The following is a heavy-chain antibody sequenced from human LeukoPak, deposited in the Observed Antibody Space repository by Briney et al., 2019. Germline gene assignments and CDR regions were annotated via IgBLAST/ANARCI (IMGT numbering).Heavy chain of an antibody. CDR2: ISWNSGSI. D-gene: IGHD3-3*01. CDR1: GFTFDDYA. J-gene: IGHJ4*02. V-gene: IGHV3-9*01. CDR3: AKGPYYDFWSGPDY. Sequence: GGSLRLSCAASGFTFDDYAMHWVRQAPGKGLEWVSGISWNSGSIGYADSVKGRFTISRDNAKNSLYLQMNSLRAEDTALYYCAKGPYYDFWSGPDYWGQDPLVTVSS.